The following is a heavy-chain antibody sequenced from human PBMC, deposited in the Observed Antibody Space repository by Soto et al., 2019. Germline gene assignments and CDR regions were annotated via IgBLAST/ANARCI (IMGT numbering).Heavy chain of an antibody. CDR2: IYNTGRT. V-gene: IGHV4-31*02. D-gene: IGHD2-21*01. CDR3: ARDGGSTPVVYFQH. J-gene: IGHJ1*01. Sequence: CTWIRQHPGKGLESIGYIYNTGRTYYNPSLKSRVTISVDTSENQFSLSLTSVTAADTAVYYCARDGGSTPVVYFQHWGQGTQVFVSS.